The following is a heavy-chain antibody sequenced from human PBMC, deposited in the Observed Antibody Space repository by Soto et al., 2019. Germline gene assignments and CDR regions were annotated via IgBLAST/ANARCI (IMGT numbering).Heavy chain of an antibody. D-gene: IGHD2-2*01. Sequence: GGSLRLSCAASGFTFSSYAMSWVRQAPGKGLEWVSAISGSGGSTYYADSVKGRFTISRDNSKNTLYLQMNSLRAEDTAVYYCAKDTAIKRNLPALRDYSGQGSLVTGSS. V-gene: IGHV3-23*01. J-gene: IGHJ4*02. CDR3: AKDTAIKRNLPALRDY. CDR1: GFTFSSYA. CDR2: ISGSGGST.